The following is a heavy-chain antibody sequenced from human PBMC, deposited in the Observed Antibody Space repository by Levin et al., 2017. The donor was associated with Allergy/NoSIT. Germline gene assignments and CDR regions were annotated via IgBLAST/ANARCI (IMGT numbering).Heavy chain of an antibody. CDR2: IKQDGSEK. D-gene: IGHD3-16*01. V-gene: IGHV3-7*01. CDR1: GFTFSGCW. J-gene: IGHJ4*02. CDR3: ARDWLEGGMSRGNFDY. Sequence: PGGSLRLSCAASGFTFSGCWMSWVRQAPGKGLEWVANIKQDGSEKYYVDSVKGRFTISRDNAKNSLYLQMNSLRAEDTAVYYCARDWLEGGMSRGNFDYWGQGTLVTVSS.